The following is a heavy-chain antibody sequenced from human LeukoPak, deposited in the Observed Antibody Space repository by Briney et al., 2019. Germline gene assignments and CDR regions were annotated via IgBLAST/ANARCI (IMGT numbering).Heavy chain of an antibody. D-gene: IGHD1-26*01. CDR1: GFTFSSYG. V-gene: IGHV3-23*01. CDR2: ISGSGGST. Sequence: GGSLRLSCAASGFTFSSYGMSWVRQAPGKGLEWVSAISGSGGSTYYADSVKGRFTISRDDSKNTLYLQMNSLRAEDTAVYYCAKDPDVGLIVGATFDYWGQGTLVTVSS. J-gene: IGHJ4*02. CDR3: AKDPDVGLIVGATFDY.